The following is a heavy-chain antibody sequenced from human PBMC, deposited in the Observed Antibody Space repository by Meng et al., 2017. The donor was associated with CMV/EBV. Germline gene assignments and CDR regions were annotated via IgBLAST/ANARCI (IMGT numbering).Heavy chain of an antibody. V-gene: IGHV1-2*02. D-gene: IGHD1-26*01. Sequence: ASSMVSCKASGYTFTGYYMHWVRQAPGQGLEWMGWINPNSGGTNYAQKFQGRVTMTRDTSISTAYMELSRLRSDDTAVYYCARSPGAITNWFDPWGQGTLVTVSS. CDR1: GYTFTGYY. CDR3: ARSPGAITNWFDP. CDR2: INPNSGGT. J-gene: IGHJ5*02.